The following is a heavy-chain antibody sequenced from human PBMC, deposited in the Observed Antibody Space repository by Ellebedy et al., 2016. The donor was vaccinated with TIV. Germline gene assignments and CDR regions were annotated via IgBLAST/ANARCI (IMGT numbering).Heavy chain of an antibody. J-gene: IGHJ3*02. V-gene: IGHV3-30*02. CDR1: GFIFSNYG. CDR3: AKKWPGGKGDAFDI. D-gene: IGHD1-26*01. CDR2: IWYDGSNK. Sequence: GGSLRLXXAAYGFIFSNYGMHWVRPAPGKGLEWAAVIWYDGSNKYYADSVKGRFTISRDNSKNTLYLQMDSLRPEDTAVYFCAKKWPGGKGDAFDIWGQGTMVTVSS.